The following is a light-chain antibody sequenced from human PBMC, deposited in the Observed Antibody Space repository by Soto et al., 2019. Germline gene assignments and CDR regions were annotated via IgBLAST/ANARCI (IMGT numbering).Light chain of an antibody. Sequence: EIVFMQSPATLSVSPGERATLSCRASQSVSSNLAWYQQKPGQAPRLLIYGASTRATGIPARFSGSGSGTEFTLTISSLQSEDFAVYYCQQYNNWWTFGQGTKVDIK. CDR1: QSVSSN. CDR2: GAS. V-gene: IGKV3-15*01. CDR3: QQYNNWWT. J-gene: IGKJ1*01.